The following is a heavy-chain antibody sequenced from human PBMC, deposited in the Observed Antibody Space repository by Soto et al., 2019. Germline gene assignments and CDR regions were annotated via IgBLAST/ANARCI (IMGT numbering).Heavy chain of an antibody. CDR3: ARPPFPGCINSVCYPFDY. CDR2: INPSGGST. J-gene: IGHJ4*02. V-gene: IGHV1-46*01. CDR1: GDTFTDYY. D-gene: IGHD2-8*01. Sequence: QVQLVQSGAEVKKPGASVKVSCNESGDTFTDYYIHWVRHAPGQGLEWMGMINPSGGSTDYAQKFRGRVTMTSDTSTGTVYMDMSILIYEDTAVYYCARPPFPGCINSVCYPFDYWGQGTLVNVSS.